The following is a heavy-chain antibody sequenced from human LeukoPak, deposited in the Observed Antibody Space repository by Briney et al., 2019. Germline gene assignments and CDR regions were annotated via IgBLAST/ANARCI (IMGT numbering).Heavy chain of an antibody. Sequence: GGSLRLSCAASGFTFDDYTMHWVRQAPGKGLEWVSLISWDGGSTYYADSVKGRFTISRDNSKNSLYLQMNSLRTEDTALYYCAKGSGWYSFLFGYWGQGTLVTVSS. D-gene: IGHD6-19*01. V-gene: IGHV3-43*01. CDR2: ISWDGGST. J-gene: IGHJ4*02. CDR3: AKGSGWYSFLFGY. CDR1: GFTFDDYT.